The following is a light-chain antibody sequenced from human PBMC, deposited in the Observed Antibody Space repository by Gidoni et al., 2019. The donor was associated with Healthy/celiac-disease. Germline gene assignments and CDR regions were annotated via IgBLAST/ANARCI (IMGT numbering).Light chain of an antibody. J-gene: IGKJ2*01. CDR3: QQYYSTPHT. V-gene: IGKV4-1*01. CDR2: WAS. Sequence: DIVMTQSPDSLALSLCERATINCKSSQSVLYSSNNKNYLAWYQQKPEQPPKLLISWASTRESGVPDRFSGSGSGTDFTLTISSLQAEDVAVYYCQQYYSTPHTFGQGPKLEIK. CDR1: QSVLYSSNNKNY.